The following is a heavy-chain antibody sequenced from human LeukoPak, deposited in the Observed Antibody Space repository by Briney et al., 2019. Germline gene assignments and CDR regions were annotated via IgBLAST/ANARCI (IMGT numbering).Heavy chain of an antibody. J-gene: IGHJ5*02. CDR2: IIPIFGTA. CDR3: ARSGLRYFDWSTGEYWFDP. V-gene: IGHV1-69*13. D-gene: IGHD3-9*01. CDR1: GGTFSSYA. Sequence: SVKVSCKASGGTFSSYAISWVRQAPGQGLEWMGGIIPIFGTANYAQKFQGRVTITADESTSTAYMELSSLRSEDTAVYYCARSGLRYFDWSTGEYWFDPWGQGTLVTVSS.